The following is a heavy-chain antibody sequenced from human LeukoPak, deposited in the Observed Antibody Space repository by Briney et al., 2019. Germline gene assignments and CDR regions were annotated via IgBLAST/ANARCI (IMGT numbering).Heavy chain of an antibody. CDR3: ARTIFGVVTGFDY. D-gene: IGHD3-3*01. CDR1: GFTFSSYW. CDR2: INSDGSST. V-gene: IGHV3-74*01. Sequence: GGSLRLSCAASGFTFSSYWMHWVRQAPGKGLVWVSRINSDGSSTRYADSVKGRFTISRDNAKNTLYLQMNSLRAEDTAVYYCARTIFGVVTGFDYWGQGTLVTVSS. J-gene: IGHJ4*02.